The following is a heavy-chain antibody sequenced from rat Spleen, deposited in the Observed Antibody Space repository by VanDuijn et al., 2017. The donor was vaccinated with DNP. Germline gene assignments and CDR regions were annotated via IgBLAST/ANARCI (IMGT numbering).Heavy chain of an antibody. Sequence: EVQLVESGGGLVQPRRSLKLSCAASGFTFSGFPMAWVRQAPTKGLEWVTTISSNGGSSYYRDSVKGRFTISRDNAKSTLYLHMNSLRSEDTATYYCTREENGGYFDYWGQGVMVTVSS. D-gene: IGHD1-11*01. J-gene: IGHJ2*01. V-gene: IGHV5-46*01. CDR2: ISSNGGSS. CDR1: GFTFSGFP. CDR3: TREENGGYFDY.